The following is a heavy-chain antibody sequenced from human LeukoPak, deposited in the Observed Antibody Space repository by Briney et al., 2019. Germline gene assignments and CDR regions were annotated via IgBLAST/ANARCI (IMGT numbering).Heavy chain of an antibody. J-gene: IGHJ5*01. CDR2: IKSNSGTT. V-gene: IGHV3-23*01. Sequence: GSLRLSCAASGFAFSFYAMSWLRQPPGKGPEWVSTIKSNSGTTSYAASVRGRFTISRDNSKNTLYLQVNTLRADDTATYYCAKPISGGLAVTADWFHPWGQGTLVVVS. D-gene: IGHD6-19*01. CDR3: AKPISGGLAVTADWFHP. CDR1: GFAFSFYA.